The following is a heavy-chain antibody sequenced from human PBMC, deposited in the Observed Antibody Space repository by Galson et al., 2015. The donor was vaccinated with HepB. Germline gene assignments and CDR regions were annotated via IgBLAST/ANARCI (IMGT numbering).Heavy chain of an antibody. Sequence: SLRLSCAASGFTLSSYEMNWVRQAPGKGLEWVSYISSGGSTIYYADSVKGRFTISRDKAKNSLSLQMNSLRAEDTAVYYCVRDGIYCSGGIGPPYWGQGTLVTVSS. J-gene: IGHJ4*02. CDR1: GFTLSSYE. CDR2: ISSGGSTI. CDR3: VRDGIYCSGGIGPPY. V-gene: IGHV3-48*03. D-gene: IGHD2-15*01.